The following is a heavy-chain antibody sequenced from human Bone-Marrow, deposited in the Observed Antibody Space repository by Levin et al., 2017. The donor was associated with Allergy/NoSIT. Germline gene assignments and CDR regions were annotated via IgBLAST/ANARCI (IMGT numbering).Heavy chain of an antibody. Sequence: GESLKISCKVSGNTLTRLPIHWVRQAPGKGLELMGSIDPEDGERFYAQNLQGRLTMTEDTSTHIAYMELASLTSEDTAMYFCATEDTEGVGWGSFYIWGQGTMIAVSS. CDR3: ATEDTEGVGWGSFYI. V-gene: IGHV1-24*01. CDR2: IDPEDGER. CDR1: GNTLTRLP. J-gene: IGHJ3*02. D-gene: IGHD3-10*01.